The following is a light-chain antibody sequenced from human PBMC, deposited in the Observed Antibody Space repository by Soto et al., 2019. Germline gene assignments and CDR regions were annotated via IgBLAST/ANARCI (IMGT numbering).Light chain of an antibody. V-gene: IGLV2-14*01. J-gene: IGLJ2*01. Sequence: QSVLTQPASVSGSPGQSITISCTGTSSDVGGYNYVSWYQQHPGKAPKLMIYDVSNRPSGVSNRFSGSKSGNTASLTISGLQAEDEADYYCSSYTSSSTLVVFGXGTQRTVL. CDR3: SSYTSSSTLVV. CDR1: SSDVGGYNY. CDR2: DVS.